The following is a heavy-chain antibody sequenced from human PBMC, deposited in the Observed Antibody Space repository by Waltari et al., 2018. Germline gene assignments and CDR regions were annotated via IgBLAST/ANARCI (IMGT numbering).Heavy chain of an antibody. J-gene: IGHJ4*02. CDR2: IIPKIGAS. D-gene: IGHD2-2*01. Sequence: QVQLVQSGAEVKKPGSSVKVSCKASGGTFGRLAISWVRQAGGEGLEWMGGIIPKIGASNYAQKFQGRVTITADDSTSIAYMEMSSLSFEDTAMYFCATDTSPPYWGQGTLVIVSS. CDR3: ATDTSPPY. V-gene: IGHV1-69*01. CDR1: GGTFGRLA.